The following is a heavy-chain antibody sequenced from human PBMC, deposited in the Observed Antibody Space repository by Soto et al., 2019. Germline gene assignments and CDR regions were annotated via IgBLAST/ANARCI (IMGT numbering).Heavy chain of an antibody. J-gene: IGHJ6*03. V-gene: IGHV4-39*01. Sequence: SETLSLTCTVSGDSISSTTSYWGWIRQPPGKGLEWIGSIFYSGATYYNPSLQSRVTISVDTSKNQFSLKLSSVTAADTAVYYCARQSLLPVYYYYYMDVWGKGTTVTVS. CDR2: IFYSGAT. CDR3: ARQSLLPVYYYYYMDV. CDR1: GDSISSTTSY. D-gene: IGHD1-26*01.